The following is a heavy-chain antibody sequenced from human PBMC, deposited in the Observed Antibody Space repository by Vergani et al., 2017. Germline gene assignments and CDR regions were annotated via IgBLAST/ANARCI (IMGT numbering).Heavy chain of an antibody. V-gene: IGHV1-3*01. CDR1: GYTFTSYA. CDR3: AREGLYDYVWGSYRLRGGYYFDY. Sequence: QVQLVQSGAEVKKPGASVKVSCKASGYTFTSYAMHWVRQAPGQRLELMGWINAGNGNTKYSQKFQGRVTITRDTSASTAYMELSSLRSEDTAVYYCAREGLYDYVWGSYRLRGGYYFDYWGQGTLVTVSS. CDR2: INAGNGNT. J-gene: IGHJ4*02. D-gene: IGHD3-16*02.